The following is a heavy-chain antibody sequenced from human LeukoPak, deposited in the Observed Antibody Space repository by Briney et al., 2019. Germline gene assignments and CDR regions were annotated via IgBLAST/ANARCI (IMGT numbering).Heavy chain of an antibody. J-gene: IGHJ4*02. V-gene: IGHV7-4-1*02. CDR3: AKEGQYSSSWYLGY. Sequence: GASVTVSCKASGYTFTTYAMNWVRQAPGQGLEWMGWINTNTGNPTYAQGFTGRFVFSLDTSVSTAYLQISSLKAEDTAVYYCAKEGQYSSSWYLGYWGQGTLVTVSS. D-gene: IGHD6-13*01. CDR1: GYTFTTYA. CDR2: INTNTGNP.